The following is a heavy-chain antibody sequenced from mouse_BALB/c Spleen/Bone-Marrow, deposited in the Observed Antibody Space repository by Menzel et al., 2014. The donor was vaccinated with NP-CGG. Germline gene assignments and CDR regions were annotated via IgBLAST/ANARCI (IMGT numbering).Heavy chain of an antibody. J-gene: IGHJ4*01. Sequence: VQLQQSGAELVRPGASVKLSCRASGYTFTSYWINWVKQRPGQGLEWIGNIYPSDSYTNYNQRFKDKATLTVDISSSTAYMQLSSPTSEDSAVYYCTRYGNSHYYAMDYWGQGTSVTVSS. CDR3: TRYGNSHYYAMDY. CDR1: GYTFTSYW. V-gene: IGHV1-69*02. D-gene: IGHD1-1*01. CDR2: IYPSDSYT.